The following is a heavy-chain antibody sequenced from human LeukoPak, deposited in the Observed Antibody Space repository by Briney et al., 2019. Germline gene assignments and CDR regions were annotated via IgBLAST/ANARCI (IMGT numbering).Heavy chain of an antibody. CDR3: ARAWATDFDY. J-gene: IGHJ4*02. Sequence: PGRSLRLSCAASGFTFSSYAMNWVRQAPGKGLEWVSSISSSTSYIYYADSVKGRFTISRDNAKNSLYLQMNSLRAEDTAVYYCARAWATDFDYWGQGTLVTVSS. D-gene: IGHD7-27*01. V-gene: IGHV3-21*01. CDR2: ISSSTSYI. CDR1: GFTFSSYA.